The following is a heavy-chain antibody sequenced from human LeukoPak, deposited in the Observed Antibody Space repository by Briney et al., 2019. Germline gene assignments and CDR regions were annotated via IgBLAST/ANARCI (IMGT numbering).Heavy chain of an antibody. Sequence: SVKVSCKASGGTFSSYAISWVRQAPGQGLEWMGGIIPIFGTANYAQKFQGRVTITTDESTSTAYMELSSLRSEDTAVYYCARVVLSSGWFTDYRGQGTLVTVSS. V-gene: IGHV1-69*05. CDR1: GGTFSSYA. CDR2: IIPIFGTA. CDR3: ARVVLSSGWFTDY. D-gene: IGHD6-19*01. J-gene: IGHJ4*02.